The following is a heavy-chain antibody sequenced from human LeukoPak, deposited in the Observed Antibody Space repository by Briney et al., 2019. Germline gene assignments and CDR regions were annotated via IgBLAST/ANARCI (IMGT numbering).Heavy chain of an antibody. D-gene: IGHD4-17*01. J-gene: IGHJ4*02. V-gene: IGHV3-30*18. CDR3: AKDRYPDGDRDFDY. CDR2: ISYDGSNK. CDR1: GFTFSSYG. Sequence: GSLRLSCAASGFTFSSYGMHWVRQAPGKGLEWVAVISYDGSNKYYADSVKSRFTISRDNSKNTLYLQMYSLRAEDTAVYYCAKDRYPDGDRDFDYWGQGTLVTVSS.